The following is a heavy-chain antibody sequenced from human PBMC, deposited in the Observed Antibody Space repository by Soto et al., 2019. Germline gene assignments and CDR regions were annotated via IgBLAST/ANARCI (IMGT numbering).Heavy chain of an antibody. D-gene: IGHD1-26*01. J-gene: IGHJ4*02. Sequence: QVQLQQWGAGLLKPSETLSLTCAVYGGSFSGYYWSWIRQPPGKGLEGIGEINHSGSTNYNPSLKSRLTISVDTSKNQFSLKLSSVTAADLDVYYCARGGTVGATPPFDYWGQGTLFTVSS. CDR1: GGSFSGYY. CDR2: INHSGST. CDR3: ARGGTVGATPPFDY. V-gene: IGHV4-34*01.